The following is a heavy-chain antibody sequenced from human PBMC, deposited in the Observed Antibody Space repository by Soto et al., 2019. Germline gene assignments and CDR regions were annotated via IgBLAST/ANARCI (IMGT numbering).Heavy chain of an antibody. CDR2: INPNSGGT. CDR3: ARDARGDEAPMDY. V-gene: IGHV1-2*04. CDR1: GYTFTGYY. Sequence: QVQLVQSGAEVKKPGASVKVSCKASGYTFTGYYMHWVRQAPGQGLEWMGWINPNSGGTNYAQKFQGWVTMTRDTSSSTAYGGLSRLRSDDTAVYYCARDARGDEAPMDYWGQGTLVTVSS. J-gene: IGHJ4*02. D-gene: IGHD3-10*01.